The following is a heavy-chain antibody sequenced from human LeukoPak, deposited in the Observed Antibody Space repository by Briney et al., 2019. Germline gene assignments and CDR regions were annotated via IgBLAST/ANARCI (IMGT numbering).Heavy chain of an antibody. D-gene: IGHD3-10*01. V-gene: IGHV3-33*01. CDR1: GFTFSNYG. CDR3: ARAMGYYGSGDAFDI. CDR2: IWYDGSNK. Sequence: GGSLRLSCAASGFTFSNYGMHWVRQAPGKGLEWVAVIWYDGSNKYYGDSVKGRFTISRDNSKNTLYLQMNSLRAEDTAVYYCARAMGYYGSGDAFDIWGQGTMVTVSS. J-gene: IGHJ3*02.